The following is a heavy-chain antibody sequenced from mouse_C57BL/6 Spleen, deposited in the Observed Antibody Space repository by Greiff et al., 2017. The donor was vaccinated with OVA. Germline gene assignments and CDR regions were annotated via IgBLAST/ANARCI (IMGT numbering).Heavy chain of an antibody. CDR2: IYPRSGNT. D-gene: IGHD2-4*01. J-gene: IGHJ3*01. Sequence: QVQLKQSGAELARPGASVKLSCKASGYTFTSYGISWVKQRTGQGLEWIGEIYPRSGNTYYNEKFKGKATLTADKSSSTAYMELRSLTSEDSAVYFCVWYDYDRDGAYWGQGTLVTVSA. V-gene: IGHV1-81*01. CDR3: VWYDYDRDGAY. CDR1: GYTFTSYG.